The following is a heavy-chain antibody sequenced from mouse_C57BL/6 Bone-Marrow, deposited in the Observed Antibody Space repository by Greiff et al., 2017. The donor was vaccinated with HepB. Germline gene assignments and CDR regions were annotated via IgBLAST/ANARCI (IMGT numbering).Heavy chain of an antibody. CDR3: AKSYLTD. Sequence: EVQLQQSGAELVKPGASVKLSCTASGFNIKDYYMHWVKQRTEQGLEWIGRMDPEDGETKYAPNFQGKATITADTSSKQAYLQRSSLTAEDTAVYYYAKSYLTDWGQGTSVTVSS. J-gene: IGHJ4*01. CDR2: MDPEDGET. CDR1: GFNIKDYY. V-gene: IGHV14-2*01.